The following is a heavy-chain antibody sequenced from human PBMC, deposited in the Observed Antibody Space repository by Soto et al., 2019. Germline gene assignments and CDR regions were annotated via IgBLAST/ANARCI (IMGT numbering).Heavy chain of an antibody. CDR1: CGSISSFY. J-gene: IGHJ6*03. CDR3: ASAGGGWPYPMDV. D-gene: IGHD3-16*01. Sequence: QVPLQESGPGLVKPSETLSLTCLVSCGSISSFYWSWIRQPPGKGLEWIGYIYSSGSTNYSPSLKIRVTISVATSKTHFSLKLTSVTAADTAVYYCASAGGGWPYPMDVGGEGTTVTVSS. V-gene: IGHV4-59*01. CDR2: IYSSGST.